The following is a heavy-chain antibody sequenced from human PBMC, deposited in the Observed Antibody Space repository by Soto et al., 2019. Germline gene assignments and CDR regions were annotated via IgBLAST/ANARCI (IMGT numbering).Heavy chain of an antibody. Sequence: SETLSLTCAVYGGSFSGYYWSWIRQPPGKGLEWIGEINHSGSTNYNPSLKSRVTISVDTSKNQFSLKLSSVTAADTAVYYCARLLYSGYFDYWGQGTLVTVSS. J-gene: IGHJ4*02. CDR1: GGSFSGYY. CDR3: ARLLYSGYFDY. CDR2: INHSGST. V-gene: IGHV4-34*01. D-gene: IGHD5-12*01.